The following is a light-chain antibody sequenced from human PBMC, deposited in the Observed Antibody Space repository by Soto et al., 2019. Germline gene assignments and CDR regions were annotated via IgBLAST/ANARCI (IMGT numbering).Light chain of an antibody. CDR2: DAS. CDR3: QQYKNYSRT. V-gene: IGKV1-5*01. Sequence: DIQMTQSPSTLSASVGDRVTITCRASHTITNWLAWYQQKPGKAPELLIYDASHLEIGVPSRFSGSGFGTEFTLTISSLQPDDFATYYCQQYKNYSRTFGQGTKVDIK. CDR1: HTITNW. J-gene: IGKJ1*01.